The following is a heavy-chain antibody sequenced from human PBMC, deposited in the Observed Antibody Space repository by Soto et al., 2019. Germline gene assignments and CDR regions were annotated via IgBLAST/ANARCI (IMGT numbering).Heavy chain of an antibody. CDR2: IYPGDSDT. J-gene: IGHJ6*02. CDR1: GYNFTNYW. Sequence: GESLKISCNGSGYNFTNYWIGWVRQMPGKGLEAMGIIYPGDSDTRYSPSFQGQVTISADKSISTAYLQWSSLKASDTAMYYCAGGGVRGVVTRTRDYYGMDVWGQGTTVTVSS. CDR3: AGGGVRGVVTRTRDYYGMDV. D-gene: IGHD3-10*01. V-gene: IGHV5-51*01.